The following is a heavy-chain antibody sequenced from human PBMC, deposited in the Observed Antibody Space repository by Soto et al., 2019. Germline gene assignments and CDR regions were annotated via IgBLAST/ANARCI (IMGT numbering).Heavy chain of an antibody. CDR2: ISAYNGNT. J-gene: IGHJ4*02. Sequence: ASVKVSCKASGYTFTSYGTSWVRQAPGQGLEWMGWISAYNGNTNYAQKLQGRVTMTTDTSTSTAYMELRSLRSDDTAVYYCARDRGVVVPAASYYDYWGQGTLVTVSS. CDR1: GYTFTSYG. CDR3: ARDRGVVVPAASYYDY. D-gene: IGHD2-2*01. V-gene: IGHV1-18*01.